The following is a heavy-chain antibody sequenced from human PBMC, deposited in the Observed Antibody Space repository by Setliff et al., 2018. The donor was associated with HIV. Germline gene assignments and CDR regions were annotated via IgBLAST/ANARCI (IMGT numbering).Heavy chain of an antibody. CDR1: GGSMSSYY. Sequence: PSETLSLTCAVSGGSMSSYYWSWIRQTPGKGLEWIGYIYASGSTKYNPSLESRVTISVDTSKNQFSLKLSSVTAADTAVYYCARVVGATNHYYYYMDVWGKGTTVTVSS. D-gene: IGHD1-26*01. CDR3: ARVVGATNHYYYYMDV. V-gene: IGHV4-59*01. CDR2: IYASGST. J-gene: IGHJ6*03.